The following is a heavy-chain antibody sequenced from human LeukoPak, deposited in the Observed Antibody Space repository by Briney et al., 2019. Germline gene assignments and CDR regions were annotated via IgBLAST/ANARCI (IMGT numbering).Heavy chain of an antibody. Sequence: GSLRLSCAASGFTFSSYAMSWVRQAPGKGLEWVSAISGSGGSTYYADSVKGRFTISRDNSKNTLYLQMNSLRAEDTAVYYCAKDGGGYDILTGYYTKYYFDYWGQGTLVTVSS. D-gene: IGHD3-9*01. V-gene: IGHV3-23*01. CDR3: AKDGGGYDILTGYYTKYYFDY. CDR2: ISGSGGST. CDR1: GFTFSSYA. J-gene: IGHJ4*02.